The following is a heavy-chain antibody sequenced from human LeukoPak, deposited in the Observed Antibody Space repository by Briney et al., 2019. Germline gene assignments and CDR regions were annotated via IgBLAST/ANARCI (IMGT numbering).Heavy chain of an antibody. D-gene: IGHD2-2*01. J-gene: IGHJ4*02. CDR3: ARGSRDIVVVPAALGDY. Sequence: SETLSLTCAVYGGSFSGYYWSWIRQPPGKGLEWIGEINHSGSTNYNPSLKSRVTISVDTSKNQFSLKLSSVTAADTAVYYCARGSRDIVVVPAALGDYWGQGTLVTVSS. CDR2: INHSGST. V-gene: IGHV4-34*01. CDR1: GGSFSGYY.